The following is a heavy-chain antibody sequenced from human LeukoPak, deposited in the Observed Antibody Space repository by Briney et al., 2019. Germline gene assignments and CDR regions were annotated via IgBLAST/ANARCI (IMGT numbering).Heavy chain of an antibody. CDR3: ARAIIAAATARGYYYYYYMDV. D-gene: IGHD6-13*01. J-gene: IGHJ6*03. Sequence: ASVKVSCKASVYTFTSYYMHWVRQAPGQGLEWMGIINPSGGSTSYAQKFQGRVTMTRDTSTSTVYMELSSLRSEDTAVYYCARAIIAAATARGYYYYYYMDVWGKGTTVTVSS. V-gene: IGHV1-46*01. CDR2: INPSGGST. CDR1: VYTFTSYY.